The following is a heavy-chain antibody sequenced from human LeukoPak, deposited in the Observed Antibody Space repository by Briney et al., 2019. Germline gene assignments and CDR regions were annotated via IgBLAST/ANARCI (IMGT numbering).Heavy chain of an antibody. Sequence: GESLKISCQGSGYSFTNYWISWVRQMPGKGLEWMGSIFPGDSDTKYSPSLEGRVTISVDRSTSTASLQWSSLEVSDSATYYCTRHGSGASSGWFVPHNWFDPWGRGTLVTVSS. D-gene: IGHD6-19*01. CDR3: TRHGSGASSGWFVPHNWFDP. V-gene: IGHV5-51*01. CDR1: GYSFTNYW. CDR2: IFPGDSDT. J-gene: IGHJ5*02.